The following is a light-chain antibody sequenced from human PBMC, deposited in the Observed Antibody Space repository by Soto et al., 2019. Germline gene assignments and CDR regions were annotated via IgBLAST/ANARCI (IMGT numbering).Light chain of an antibody. V-gene: IGKV3-20*01. Sequence: EIVLTQSPGTLSLSPGERATLSCRASQSVSSSYLAWYQQKPGQAPRLLIYGASSRATGIPDRFSGSGSGTAFTLAISRLEPEDFAVYFCQQYGRSPAFGGGTKVEI. CDR2: GAS. CDR1: QSVSSSY. CDR3: QQYGRSPA. J-gene: IGKJ4*01.